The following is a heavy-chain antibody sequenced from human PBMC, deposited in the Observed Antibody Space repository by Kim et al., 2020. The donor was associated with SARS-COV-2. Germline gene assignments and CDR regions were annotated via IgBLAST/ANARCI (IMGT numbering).Heavy chain of an antibody. D-gene: IGHD1-1*01. J-gene: IGHJ4*02. CDR2: ST. Sequence: STYYADSVNGRFTISRDNSKNALYLQMNRLRAEDTAVYYCARGRNGLAAYWGQGTLVTVSS. CDR3: ARGRNGLAAY. V-gene: IGHV3-53*01.